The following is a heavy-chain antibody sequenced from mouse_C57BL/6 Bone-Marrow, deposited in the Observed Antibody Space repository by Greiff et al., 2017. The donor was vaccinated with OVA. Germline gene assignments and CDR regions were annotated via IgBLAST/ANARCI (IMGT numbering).Heavy chain of an antibody. CDR1: GYTFTSYG. J-gene: IGHJ2*01. CDR3: ARRHYGSLDY. V-gene: IGHV1-81*01. D-gene: IGHD1-1*01. Sequence: QVHVKQSGAELARPGASVKLSCKASGYTFTSYGISWVKQRTGQGLEWIGEIYPRSGNTYYNEKFKGKATLTADKSSSTAYMELRSLTSEDSAVYFCARRHYGSLDYWGQGTTLTVSS. CDR2: IYPRSGNT.